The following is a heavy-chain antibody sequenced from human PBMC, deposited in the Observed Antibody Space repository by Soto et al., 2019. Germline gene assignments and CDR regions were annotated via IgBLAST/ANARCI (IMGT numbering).Heavy chain of an antibody. J-gene: IGHJ6*02. CDR3: ARADLRAPPYYYYGMDV. CDR2: IYYSGST. V-gene: IGHV4-59*01. D-gene: IGHD2-21*02. CDR1: GGSLSSYY. Sequence: SETLSPTCTVSGGSLSSYYWSWVRQPPGKGLEWIGYIYYSGSTNYNPSPKSRVTISVDTSKNQFSLKLSSVTAADTAVYYCARADLRAPPYYYYGMDVWGQGTTVTVSS.